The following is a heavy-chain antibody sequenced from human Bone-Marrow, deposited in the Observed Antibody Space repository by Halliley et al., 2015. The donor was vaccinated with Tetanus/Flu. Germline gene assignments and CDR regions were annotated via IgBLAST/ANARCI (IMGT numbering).Heavy chain of an antibody. V-gene: IGHV3-53*01. CDR1: GFTVSSSN. D-gene: IGHD4-4*01. CDR3: ARYSRGFHP. Sequence: SLRLSCAASGFTVSSSNLIWVRQAPGKGPEWVSVIYSVGSTYYPDSVRGRFTISRDNSKNTLYLQMNSLTAEDTAVYYCARYSRGFHPRGPGTLVPVSS. J-gene: IGHJ5*02. CDR2: IYSVGST.